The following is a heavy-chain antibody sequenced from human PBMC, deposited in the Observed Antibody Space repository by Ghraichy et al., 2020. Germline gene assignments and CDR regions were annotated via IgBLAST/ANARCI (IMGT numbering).Heavy chain of an antibody. CDR1: GGSISSGGYY. V-gene: IGHV4-31*03. D-gene: IGHD2-15*01. CDR3: ARAFDIVVVVAAPLDAFDI. J-gene: IGHJ3*02. Sequence: SETLSLTCTVSGGSISSGGYYWSWIRQHPGKGLEWIGYIYYSGSTYYNPSLKSRVTISVDTSKNQFSLKLSSVTAADTAVYYCARAFDIVVVVAAPLDAFDIWGQGTMVTVSS. CDR2: IYYSGST.